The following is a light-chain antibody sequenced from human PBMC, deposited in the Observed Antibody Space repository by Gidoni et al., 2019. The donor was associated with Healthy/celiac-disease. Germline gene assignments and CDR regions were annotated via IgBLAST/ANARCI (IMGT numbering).Light chain of an antibody. CDR1: QSVSSY. Sequence: IVLTQSPSPLSLSPGERATLYCRASQSVSSYLAWYQQKPGQAPRLLIYDASNRATGIPARFSGSGSGTDFTLTISSLEPEDSAGYYCQQRSNWPPTFGGGTKVEIK. CDR2: DAS. V-gene: IGKV3-11*01. CDR3: QQRSNWPPT. J-gene: IGKJ4*01.